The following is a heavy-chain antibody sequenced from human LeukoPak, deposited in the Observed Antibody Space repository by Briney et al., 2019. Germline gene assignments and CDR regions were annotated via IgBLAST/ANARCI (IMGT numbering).Heavy chain of an antibody. V-gene: IGHV3-7*01. D-gene: IGHD3-22*01. J-gene: IGHJ4*02. Sequence: RAGGSLRLSCAASGFTFSSYEMNWVRQAPGKGLEWVANIKQDGSEKYYVDSVKGRFTISRDNAKNSLYLQMNSLRADDTAVYYCARDLYRIVVVPHYFDYWGQGTLVTVSS. CDR3: ARDLYRIVVVPHYFDY. CDR1: GFTFSSYE. CDR2: IKQDGSEK.